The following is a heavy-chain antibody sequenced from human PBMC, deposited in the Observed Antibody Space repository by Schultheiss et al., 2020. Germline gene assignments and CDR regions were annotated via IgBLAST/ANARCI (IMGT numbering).Heavy chain of an antibody. D-gene: IGHD7-27*01. CDR1: GFTFSSYG. CDR2: IWYDGSNK. CDR3: ANADWGFPSY. V-gene: IGHV3-33*06. J-gene: IGHJ4*02. Sequence: GGSLRLSCAASGFTFSSYGMHWVRQAPGKGLEWVAVIWYDGSNKYYADSVKGRFTISRDNSKNTLYLQMNSLRAEDAATYYCANADWGFPSYWGRGTLVTVSS.